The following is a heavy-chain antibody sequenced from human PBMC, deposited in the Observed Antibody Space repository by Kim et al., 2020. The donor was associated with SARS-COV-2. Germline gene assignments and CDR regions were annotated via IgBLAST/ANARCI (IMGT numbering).Heavy chain of an antibody. CDR2: ISSSSSYI. D-gene: IGHD2-15*01. J-gene: IGHJ6*02. V-gene: IGHV3-21*01. Sequence: GGSLRLSCAASGFTFSSYSMNWVRQAPGKGLEWVSSISSSSSYIYYADSVKGRFTISRDNAKNSLYLQMNSLRAEDTAVYYCAREYSLGYCSGGSCYYYGMDVWGQGTTVTVSS. CDR3: AREYSLGYCSGGSCYYYGMDV. CDR1: GFTFSSYS.